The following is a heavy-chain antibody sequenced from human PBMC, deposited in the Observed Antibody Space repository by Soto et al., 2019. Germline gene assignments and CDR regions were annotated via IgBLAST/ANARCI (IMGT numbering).Heavy chain of an antibody. V-gene: IGHV1-69*01. J-gene: IGHJ3*02. CDR3: ARDGVDVSRTTVRHGALDI. CDR1: GGSFSTYG. Sequence: QVQLVQSGAEVKKPGSSVKVSCKASGGSFSTYGISWVRQAPGQGLEWMGGFIPVFTTAKYAQKFQVRVSITADESTYTAYMELSSLRSEDTAVYFCARDGVDVSRTTVRHGALDIWGQGTVVTVSS. CDR2: FIPVFTTA. D-gene: IGHD4-17*01.